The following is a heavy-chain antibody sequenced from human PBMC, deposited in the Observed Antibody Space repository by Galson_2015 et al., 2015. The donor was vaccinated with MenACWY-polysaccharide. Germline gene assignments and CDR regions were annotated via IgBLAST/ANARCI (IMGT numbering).Heavy chain of an antibody. CDR2: IIPMLGKP. Sequence: SVKVSCKASGGTFDDHGITWVRQAPGQGLEWMGRIIPMLGKPNYPQKIQGRVTITADQSTRTVYMELSSLRSEDTAVYYCARADCSGDGRCYFAHGGQGPLVTVSS. J-gene: IGHJ4*02. CDR3: ARADCSGDGRCYFAH. D-gene: IGHD2-15*01. CDR1: GGTFDDHG. V-gene: IGHV1-69*04.